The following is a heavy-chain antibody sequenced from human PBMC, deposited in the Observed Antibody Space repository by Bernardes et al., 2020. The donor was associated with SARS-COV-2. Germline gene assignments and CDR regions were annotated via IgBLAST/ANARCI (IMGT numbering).Heavy chain of an antibody. CDR2: ISGSGGST. D-gene: IGHD2-2*01. CDR1: GFTFSSYA. J-gene: IGHJ6*02. CDR3: AKDWRESVVPAASTPSYYGMDV. V-gene: IGHV3-23*01. Sequence: GGSLRLSCAASGFTFSSYAMSWVRQAPGKGLEWVSAISGSGGSTYYADSVKGRFTISRDNSKNTLYLQMNSLRAEDTAVYYCAKDWRESVVPAASTPSYYGMDVWGQGTTVTVSS.